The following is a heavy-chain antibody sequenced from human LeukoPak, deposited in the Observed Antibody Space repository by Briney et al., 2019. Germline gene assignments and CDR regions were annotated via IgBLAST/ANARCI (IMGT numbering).Heavy chain of an antibody. CDR1: GFTFSDYY. V-gene: IGHV3-11*01. J-gene: IGHJ6*02. CDR2: ISSSGSTI. CDR3: ARASVTIFGYYGMDV. Sequence: GGSLRLSCAASGFTFSDYYMSWIRQAPGKGLEWVSYISSSGSTIYYADSVKGRFTISRDNAKNSLNLQMNSLRAEDTAVYYCARASVTIFGYYGMDVWGQGTTVTVSS. D-gene: IGHD3-3*01.